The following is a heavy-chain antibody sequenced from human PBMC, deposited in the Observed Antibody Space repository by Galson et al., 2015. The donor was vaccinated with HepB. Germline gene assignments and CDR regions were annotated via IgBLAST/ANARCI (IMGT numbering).Heavy chain of an antibody. CDR3: TRVLYYYGSGSYYTVDAFDI. CDR2: IRSKAYGGTT. J-gene: IGHJ3*02. Sequence: SLRLSCAASGFTFGDYAMSWVRQAPGKGLEWVGFIRSKAYGGTTEYAASVKGRFTISRDDSKSIAYLQMNSLKTEDTAVYYCTRVLYYYGSGSYYTVDAFDIWGQGTMVTVCS. V-gene: IGHV3-49*04. CDR1: GFTFGDYA. D-gene: IGHD3-10*01.